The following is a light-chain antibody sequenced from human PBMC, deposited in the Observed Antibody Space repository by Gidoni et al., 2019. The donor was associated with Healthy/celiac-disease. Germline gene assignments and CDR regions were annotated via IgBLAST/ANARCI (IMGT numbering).Light chain of an antibody. CDR3: QQSYSTLRT. Sequence: DLQLTQSPSSLSASVGDRVTITCRASQSISSYLNWYQQKPGKAPKLLIYAASSLQSGVPSRFSGSGSGTDFTLTISSLQPEDFATYYCQQSYSTLRTFXXXTKVEIK. V-gene: IGKV1-39*01. CDR2: AAS. J-gene: IGKJ1*01. CDR1: QSISSY.